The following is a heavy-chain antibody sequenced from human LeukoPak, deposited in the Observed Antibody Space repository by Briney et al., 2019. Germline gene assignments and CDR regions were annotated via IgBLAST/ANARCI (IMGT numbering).Heavy chain of an antibody. D-gene: IGHD3-3*01. V-gene: IGHV3-9*01. Sequence: GGSLRLSCAASGFTFDDYAMHWVRQAPGKGLEWVSGISWNSGSIGYADSVKGRFTISRDNAKNSLYLQMNSLRAEDTALYYCARDRHDFWSGYYKGRWFDPWGQGTLVTVSS. CDR1: GFTFDDYA. CDR3: ARDRHDFWSGYYKGRWFDP. CDR2: ISWNSGSI. J-gene: IGHJ5*02.